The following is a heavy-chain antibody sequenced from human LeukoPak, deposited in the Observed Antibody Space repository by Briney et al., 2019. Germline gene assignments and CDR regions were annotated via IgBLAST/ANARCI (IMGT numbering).Heavy chain of an antibody. Sequence: SETLSLTCTVSGDSISSRSGFWGWNRQPPGKGLEWIASIYYTGTTYYNPSLKSRVTISLDTSKNQFSLKMNSVTAADTALYYCAKLPGSGTQGVFDSWGQGTLVTVSS. D-gene: IGHD1-26*01. CDR1: GDSISSRSGF. CDR3: AKLPGSGTQGVFDS. J-gene: IGHJ4*02. V-gene: IGHV4-39*01. CDR2: IYYTGTT.